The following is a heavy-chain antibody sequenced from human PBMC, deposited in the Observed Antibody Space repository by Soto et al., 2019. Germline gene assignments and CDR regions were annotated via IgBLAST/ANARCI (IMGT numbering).Heavy chain of an antibody. V-gene: IGHV4-34*01. Sequence: SENLSLTCAVYGGSFSGYYWSWIRQSPGKGLEWIGEINHRGSTNYNPSLKSRVTISVDTSKNQFSLTLSSVTAADTAVYYCARGVYNTIFGVVSPNYWGQGTQVIVSS. D-gene: IGHD3-3*01. CDR3: ARGVYNTIFGVVSPNY. CDR2: INHRGST. CDR1: GGSFSGYY. J-gene: IGHJ4*02.